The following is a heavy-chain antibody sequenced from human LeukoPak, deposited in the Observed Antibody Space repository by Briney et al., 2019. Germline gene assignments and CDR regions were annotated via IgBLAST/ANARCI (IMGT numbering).Heavy chain of an antibody. CDR1: GYSFTTYW. Sequence: GESLKISCKGSGYSFTTYWIGWVRQMPGQGLEWMGIIYPGDSDTTYSPSFQGQVTISVDKSISTAYLQWSSLKASDTAMYYCARHQGLTEYSYGTYYYYYYMDVWGKGTTVAVSS. D-gene: IGHD5-18*01. CDR3: ARHQGLTEYSYGTYYYYYYMDV. CDR2: IYPGDSDT. V-gene: IGHV5-51*01. J-gene: IGHJ6*03.